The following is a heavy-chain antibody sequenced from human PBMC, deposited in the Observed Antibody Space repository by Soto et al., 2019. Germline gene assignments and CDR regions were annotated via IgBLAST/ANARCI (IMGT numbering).Heavy chain of an antibody. Sequence: QVQLQESGPGRVEPSETLSLTCTVSGASISSYFWTWIRQPAGKGLDWIGRISTSGTTNYNPSLKSRVTMSVDTSKNHFSLNLSSVTAADTAVYYCAREAGPDRWFDPWGQGTLVTVSS. V-gene: IGHV4-4*07. D-gene: IGHD6-19*01. CDR2: ISTSGTT. CDR3: AREAGPDRWFDP. J-gene: IGHJ5*02. CDR1: GASISSYF.